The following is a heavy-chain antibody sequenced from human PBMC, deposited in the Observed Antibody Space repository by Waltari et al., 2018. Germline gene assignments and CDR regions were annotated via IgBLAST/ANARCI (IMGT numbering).Heavy chain of an antibody. CDR2: IYTSGST. D-gene: IGHD5-12*01. CDR3: ARDGRGVATIADFYYYYYMDV. Sequence: QVQLQESGPGLVKPSETLSLTCTVSGGSISSYYWSWIRQPAGKGLEWIGRIYTSGSTNYNPSLKSRVTMSVDTSKNQFSLKLSSVTAADTAVYYCARDGRGVATIADFYYYYYMDVWGKGTTVTVSS. J-gene: IGHJ6*03. V-gene: IGHV4-4*07. CDR1: GGSISSYY.